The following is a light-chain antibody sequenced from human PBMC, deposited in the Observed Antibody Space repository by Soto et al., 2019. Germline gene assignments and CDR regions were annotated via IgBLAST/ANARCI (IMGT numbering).Light chain of an antibody. Sequence: SALTQPASVSGSPGQSITISCTGTSLDVGGYSYVSWYQQHPGKAPKLMIYDVNNRPSGVSDRFSGSKSGNTASLTISGLQAEDESDYYCSSFTSYSTLVFGGGTKLTVL. J-gene: IGLJ2*01. CDR2: DVN. V-gene: IGLV2-14*03. CDR1: SLDVGGYSY. CDR3: SSFTSYSTLV.